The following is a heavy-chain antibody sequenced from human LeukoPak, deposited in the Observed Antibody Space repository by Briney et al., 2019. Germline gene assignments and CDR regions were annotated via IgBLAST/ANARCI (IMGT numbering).Heavy chain of an antibody. CDR2: TNPNIGST. CDR3: ARDTNIPESETFHY. CDR1: GYTFTDFY. D-gene: IGHD2-2*02. Sequence: ASVKVSCKASGYTFTDFYIHWVRQAPGQGPEWMGWTNPNIGSTNSAQKFQGRVTMTRETSISTAYRELSGLRSDDTAVYYCARDTNIPESETFHYWGQGTLVTVSS. V-gene: IGHV1-2*02. J-gene: IGHJ4*02.